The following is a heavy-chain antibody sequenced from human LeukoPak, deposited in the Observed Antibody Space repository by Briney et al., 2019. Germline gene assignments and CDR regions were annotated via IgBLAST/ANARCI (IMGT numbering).Heavy chain of an antibody. Sequence: GGSLRLSCAASGFTFSSYAMSWVRQAPGKGLEWVSAISGSGGSTYYADSVKGRFTISRDNSKTTLYLQMNSLRAEDTAVYYCAKDPRQQLVLGWFDPWGQGTLVTVSS. J-gene: IGHJ5*02. D-gene: IGHD6-6*01. V-gene: IGHV3-23*01. CDR1: GFTFSSYA. CDR3: AKDPRQQLVLGWFDP. CDR2: ISGSGGST.